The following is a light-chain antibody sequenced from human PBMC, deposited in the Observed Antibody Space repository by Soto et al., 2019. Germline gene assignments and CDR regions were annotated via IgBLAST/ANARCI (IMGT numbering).Light chain of an antibody. CDR1: LSVSTN. Sequence: EIVLTQSPGTLSLSPGERATLSCRASLSVSTNLAWYQQKPGQAPRLLIYGASTRATGISARFSGSGSGTEFSLTISSLQSEDFAVYYCQQYNIWPRTFGQGTKV. V-gene: IGKV3-15*01. J-gene: IGKJ1*01. CDR3: QQYNIWPRT. CDR2: GAS.